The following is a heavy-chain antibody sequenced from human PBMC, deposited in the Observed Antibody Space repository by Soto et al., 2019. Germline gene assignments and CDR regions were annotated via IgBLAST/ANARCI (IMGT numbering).Heavy chain of an antibody. V-gene: IGHV1-69*02. CDR2: ITPIIDIP. Sequence: QVQLVQSGAXVKKPGSSVKVSCRTSGGTFNTYTISWVRQAPGQGLEWMGRITPIIDIPTYAXXXQXRVXXXXXXXXXXXXXXXXNLRFEDXAMYXCARXNPQYVYFDSWGQGTXXTX. CDR1: GGTFNTYT. J-gene: IGHJ4*02. CDR3: ARXNPQYVYFDS. D-gene: IGHD3-10*01.